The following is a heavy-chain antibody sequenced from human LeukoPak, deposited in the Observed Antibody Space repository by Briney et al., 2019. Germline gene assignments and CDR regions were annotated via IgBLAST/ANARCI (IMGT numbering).Heavy chain of an antibody. CDR1: GYTFTSYA. CDR2: INTNTGNP. J-gene: IGHJ4*02. Sequence: ASVKVSCKASGYTFTSYAMNWVRQAPGQGLEWMGWINTNTGNPTYAQGFTGRFVFSLDTSVSTAYLQISSLKAEDTAVYYCASGSPSYSSGWYGGDYWGQGTLVTVSS. D-gene: IGHD6-19*01. CDR3: ASGSPSYSSGWYGGDY. V-gene: IGHV7-4-1*02.